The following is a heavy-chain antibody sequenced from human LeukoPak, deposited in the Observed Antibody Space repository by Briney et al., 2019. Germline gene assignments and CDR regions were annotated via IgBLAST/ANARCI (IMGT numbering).Heavy chain of an antibody. V-gene: IGHV3-49*04. D-gene: IGHD1-1*01. CDR2: IKTQVYGGTT. CDR3: TRDHRDDWNPGYYFDY. Sequence: GGSLRLSCTTSGFTFGDFAMNWVRQAPGKGVEWVGFIKTQVYGGTTEYGASVKGRFTISRDDSRAIAYLQMNSLKTEDTAVYFCTRDHRDDWNPGYYFDYWGQGALVTVSS. CDR1: GFTFGDFA. J-gene: IGHJ4*02.